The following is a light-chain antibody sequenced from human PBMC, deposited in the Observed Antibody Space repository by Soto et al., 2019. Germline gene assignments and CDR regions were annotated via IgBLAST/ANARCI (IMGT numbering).Light chain of an antibody. CDR1: QSLVYSDGNTY. CDR3: MQGTHWPPT. J-gene: IGKJ5*01. CDR2: KVS. V-gene: IGKV2D-30*01. Sequence: DVVMTQSPLSLPVTLGQPASISCRSSQSLVYSDGNTYLSWFQQRPGQSPRRLIYKVSNWDSGVPDRCRGSGSGADFTRKISRVEAEDVGVYFCMQGTHWPPTFGQGTRLEIK.